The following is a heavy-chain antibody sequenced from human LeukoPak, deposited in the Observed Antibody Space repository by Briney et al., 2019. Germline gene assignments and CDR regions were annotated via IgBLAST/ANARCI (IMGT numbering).Heavy chain of an antibody. Sequence: PGGSLRLSCTASGFTFSSYAMSWVRQAPGKGLEWVSALSHSAYTTYYAGSVKGRFTISRDNSKNTLYLQMNSLRAEDTAVYYCAKSQLAYCSGGSCFDAFDIWGQGTMVTVSS. V-gene: IGHV3-23*01. J-gene: IGHJ3*02. CDR2: LSHSAYTT. CDR3: AKSQLAYCSGGSCFDAFDI. CDR1: GFTFSSYA. D-gene: IGHD2-15*01.